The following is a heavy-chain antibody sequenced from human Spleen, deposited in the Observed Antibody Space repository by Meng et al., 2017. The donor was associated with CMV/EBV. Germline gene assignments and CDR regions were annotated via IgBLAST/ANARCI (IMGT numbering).Heavy chain of an antibody. D-gene: IGHD7-27*01. CDR1: GFSFSSYA. Sequence: GGSLRLSCAASGFSFSSYAMHWVRQAAGQGLEWIASISSTGDYTYFADSVRGRFSISRLNARNSLFLQMDSLRVEDTAVYYCGRVPGLGMSFYYGLDVWGRGTTVTVSS. J-gene: IGHJ6*02. V-gene: IGHV3-21*06. CDR2: ISSTGDYT. CDR3: GRVPGLGMSFYYGLDV.